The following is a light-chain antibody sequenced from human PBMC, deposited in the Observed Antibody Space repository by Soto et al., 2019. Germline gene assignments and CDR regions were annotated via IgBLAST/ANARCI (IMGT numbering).Light chain of an antibody. CDR1: RDVGSD. J-gene: IGKJ1*01. Sequence: AIRLAGSTSALYASVGGRVSIACRASRDVGSDVSWYQQKPGQAPKLLIYAASNLYTGVPSRFSRRTSGTEFPLTLSSPQPEAFASYYCLQDYGASSPFGQGTKVDIK. V-gene: IGKV1-6*01. CDR3: LQDYGASSP. CDR2: AAS.